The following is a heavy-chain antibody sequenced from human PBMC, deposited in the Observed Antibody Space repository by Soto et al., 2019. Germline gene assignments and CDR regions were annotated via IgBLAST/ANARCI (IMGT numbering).Heavy chain of an antibody. CDR2: ISSSGSGI. CDR1: GFTFRDYY. CDR3: ARAFSDAFDI. V-gene: IGHV3-11*01. Sequence: PGGSLRLSCAATGFTFRDYYMTWIRQAPGKGLEWVSYISSSGSGIYYPDSVKGRFTISRDNAKNSLFLQMISLRAEDTAVYYCARAFSDAFDIWGQGTMVTVS. J-gene: IGHJ3*02.